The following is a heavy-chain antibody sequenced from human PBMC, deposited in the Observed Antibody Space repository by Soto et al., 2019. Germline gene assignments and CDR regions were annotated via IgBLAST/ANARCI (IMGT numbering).Heavy chain of an antibody. CDR2: LSYLGTT. D-gene: IGHD5-12*01. Sequence: SETLSLTCTVSSDSIRSGTYYWAWIRQPPGRGLEWMGSLSYLGTTDYNPSLKSRVTISKDASKNQFSLKLTSVTAADTAVYYCARDLHGVAKNYFDYWGQGTLVTVSS. CDR1: SDSIRSGTYY. J-gene: IGHJ4*02. V-gene: IGHV4-39*02. CDR3: ARDLHGVAKNYFDY.